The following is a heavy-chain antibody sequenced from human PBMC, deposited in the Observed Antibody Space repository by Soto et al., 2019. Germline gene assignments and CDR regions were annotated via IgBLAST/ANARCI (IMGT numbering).Heavy chain of an antibody. CDR1: GFALRSNW. CDR2: IKQDASDI. Sequence: GGSLRLSCVASGFALRSNWMSWVRQAPGKVLEWVASIKQDASDILYADSAKGRFTISRDNAENSLFLQMNSLRTEDTAVYYCARISVGGRRDFDCWGQGTLVTVSS. V-gene: IGHV3-7*01. J-gene: IGHJ4*02. D-gene: IGHD6-19*01. CDR3: ARISVGGRRDFDC.